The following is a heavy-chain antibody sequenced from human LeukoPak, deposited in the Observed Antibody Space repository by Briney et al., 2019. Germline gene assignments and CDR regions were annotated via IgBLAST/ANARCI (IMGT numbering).Heavy chain of an antibody. J-gene: IGHJ4*02. Sequence: SETLSLTCTVSGYSISSGYYWGWIRQPPGKGLEWIGSIYHSGSTYYNPSLKSRVTISVDTSKNQFSLKLSSVTAADTAVYYCARGQALRWQYYFDYWGQGTLVTVSS. CDR1: GYSISSGYY. CDR3: ARGQALRWQYYFDY. D-gene: IGHD4-23*01. V-gene: IGHV4-38-2*02. CDR2: IYHSGST.